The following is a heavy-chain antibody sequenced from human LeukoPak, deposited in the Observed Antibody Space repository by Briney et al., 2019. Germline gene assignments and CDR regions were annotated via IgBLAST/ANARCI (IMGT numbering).Heavy chain of an antibody. CDR2: ISGSGTYI. CDR1: GFTFSTYF. D-gene: IGHD6-19*01. V-gene: IGHV3-21*01. CDR3: ARGSGWQDY. Sequence: GGSLRLSCAASGFTFSTYFINWVRQAPGKGLEWVSSISGSGTYIYYADSVKGRFTISRDNAKNSLYLHMNSLRAEDTAVYYCARGSGWQDYWGQGTLVTVSS. J-gene: IGHJ4*02.